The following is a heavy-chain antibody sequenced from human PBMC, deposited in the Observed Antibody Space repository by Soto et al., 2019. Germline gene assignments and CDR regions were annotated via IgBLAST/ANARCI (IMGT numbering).Heavy chain of an antibody. CDR1: GFTVSSNY. CDR2: IYSGGST. V-gene: IGHV3-66*01. D-gene: IGHD3-22*01. Sequence: EVQLVESGGGLVQPGGSLRLSCAASGFTVSSNYMSWVRQAPGKGLEWVSVIYSGGSTYYADSVKGRFTISRDNSKNTLYLQMSSLRAEDTAVYYCARMGDSSGDSGGFDPWGQGTLVTVSS. J-gene: IGHJ5*02. CDR3: ARMGDSSGDSGGFDP.